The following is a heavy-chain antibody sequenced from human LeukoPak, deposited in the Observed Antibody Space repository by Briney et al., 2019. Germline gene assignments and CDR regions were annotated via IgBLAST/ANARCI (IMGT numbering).Heavy chain of an antibody. V-gene: IGHV6-1*01. CDR1: GDSVSSNSAA. CDR2: TYYRSKWYN. Sequence: SQTLSLTCAISGDSVSSNSAAWNWIRQSPSRGLEWLGRTYYRSKWYNDYAVSVKSRITINPDTSKNQFSLQLNSVTPEDTAVYYCARELVVNHRQIAAAAPGGFDYWGQGTLVTVSS. D-gene: IGHD6-13*01. J-gene: IGHJ4*02. CDR3: ARELVVNHRQIAAAAPGGFDY.